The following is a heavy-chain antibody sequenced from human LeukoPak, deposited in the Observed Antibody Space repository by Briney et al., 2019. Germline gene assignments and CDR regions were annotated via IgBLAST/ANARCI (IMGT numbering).Heavy chain of an antibody. CDR3: ARAKRGQDAFDI. J-gene: IGHJ3*02. CDR2: IIPILGIA. D-gene: IGHD5-12*01. V-gene: IGHV1-69*04. Sequence: ASVKVSCKASGGTFSSYAISWVRQAPGQGLEWMGRIIPILGIANYAQKFQGRVTITADKSTSTAYMELSSLRSEDTAVYYCARAKRGQDAFDIWGQGTMVTVSS. CDR1: GGTFSSYA.